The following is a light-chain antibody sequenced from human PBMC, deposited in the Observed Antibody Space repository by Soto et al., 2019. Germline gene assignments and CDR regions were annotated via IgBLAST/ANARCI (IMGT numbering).Light chain of an antibody. J-gene: IGLJ3*02. V-gene: IGLV7-46*01. Sequence: QAVVTQESSLTVSPGGAVTLTCGSSTGAVTSGHFPFWFQQKPGQAPRTLISDTHNKHSWTPARFSGSLLGGKAALTLSGAQPEDEAEYYCLLSYSDAWVFGGGTKLTVL. CDR1: TGAVTSGHF. CDR2: DTH. CDR3: LLSYSDAWV.